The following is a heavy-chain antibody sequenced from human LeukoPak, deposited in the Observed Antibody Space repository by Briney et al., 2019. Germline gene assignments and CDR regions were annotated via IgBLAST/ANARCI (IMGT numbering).Heavy chain of an antibody. D-gene: IGHD6-6*01. CDR2: IYYSGST. CDR3: ARRGVAAIFDP. CDR1: GGSISTYY. V-gene: IGHV4-59*08. Sequence: SETLSLTCSVSGGSISTYYWSWIRQPPGKGLEWIGYIYYSGSTTYNPSFKSRVTISVDTSKNQFSLKLSSVTAADTAVYYCARRGVAAIFDPWGQGTLVSVSS. J-gene: IGHJ5*02.